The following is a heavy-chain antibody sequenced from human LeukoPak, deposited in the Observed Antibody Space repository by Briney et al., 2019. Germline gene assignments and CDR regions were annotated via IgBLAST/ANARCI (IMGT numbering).Heavy chain of an antibody. Sequence: PGGSLRLSCAASGFTFSNYAMSWVRQAPGKGLEWVSAISGSGGSTYYADSVKSRFTISRDNSKNTLYLQMNSLRAEDTAVYYCAKDLFLPSAESSSASYYYYYGMDVWGQGTTVTVSS. V-gene: IGHV3-23*01. CDR2: ISGSGGST. CDR1: GFTFSNYA. D-gene: IGHD2/OR15-2a*01. CDR3: AKDLFLPSAESSSASYYYYYGMDV. J-gene: IGHJ6*02.